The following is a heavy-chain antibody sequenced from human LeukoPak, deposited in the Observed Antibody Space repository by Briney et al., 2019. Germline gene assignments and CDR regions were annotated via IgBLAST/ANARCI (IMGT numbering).Heavy chain of an antibody. CDR1: GGSISSYY. V-gene: IGHV4-59*01. J-gene: IGHJ2*01. CDR3: ARVYYSSSYDYWYFDL. D-gene: IGHD6-13*01. Sequence: STETLSLTCTVSGGSISSYYWSWIRQPPGKGLEWIGYIYYSGSTNYNPSLKSRVTISVDTSKNQFSLKLSSVTAADTAVYYCARVYYSSSYDYWYFDLWGRGTLVTVSS. CDR2: IYYSGST.